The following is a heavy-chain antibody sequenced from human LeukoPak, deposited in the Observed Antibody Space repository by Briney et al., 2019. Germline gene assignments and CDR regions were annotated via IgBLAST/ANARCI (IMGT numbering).Heavy chain of an antibody. CDR1: GFTFSSYW. CDR3: ARHYYDSSGTSFDS. D-gene: IGHD3-22*01. V-gene: IGHV3-21*05. J-gene: IGHJ4*02. Sequence: PGGSLRLSCAASGFTFSSYWMHWVRQAPGKGLEWLSHISSTSSYINYADSVKGRFTISRDNAKNSLYLQMNSLRVEDTAVYYCARHYYDSSGTSFDSWGQGTLVTVSS. CDR2: ISSTSSYI.